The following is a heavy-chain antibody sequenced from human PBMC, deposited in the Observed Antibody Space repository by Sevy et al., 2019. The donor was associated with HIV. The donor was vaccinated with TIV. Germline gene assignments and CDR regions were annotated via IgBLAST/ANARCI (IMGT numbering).Heavy chain of an antibody. V-gene: IGHV3-21*01. CDR1: GFTFSSYS. D-gene: IGHD3-16*01. J-gene: IGHJ4*02. CDR3: ARAPEENYDYITGSFDY. Sequence: GGSLRLSCAASGFTFSSYSMNWVRQAPGMGLEWVSSISISSNHIHYADSVKGRFTISRDNAKNSLYLQMNSLRAEDTAVYYCARAPEENYDYITGSFDYWGQGTLVTVSS. CDR2: ISISSNHI.